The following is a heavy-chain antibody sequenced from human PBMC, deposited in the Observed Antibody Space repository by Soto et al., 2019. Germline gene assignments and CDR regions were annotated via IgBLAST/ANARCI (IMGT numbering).Heavy chain of an antibody. V-gene: IGHV4-59*08. Sequence: SETLSLTCTVSGGSISSYYWSWIRQPPGKGLELIGYIYYSGSTNYNPSLKSRVTISVDTSKNQFSLKLSSVTAADTAVYYCARHGSGSYYKRIWFDPWGQGTLVTVSS. J-gene: IGHJ5*02. CDR3: ARHGSGSYYKRIWFDP. D-gene: IGHD3-10*01. CDR1: GGSISSYY. CDR2: IYYSGST.